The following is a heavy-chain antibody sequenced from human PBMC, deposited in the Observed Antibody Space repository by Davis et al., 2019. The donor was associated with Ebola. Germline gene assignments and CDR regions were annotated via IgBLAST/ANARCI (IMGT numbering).Heavy chain of an antibody. D-gene: IGHD6-6*01. J-gene: IGHJ4*02. CDR3: TRATSSDY. V-gene: IGHV5-51*01. Sequence: GESLKISCKASGYRFTSYWIGWVRQMPGRGLQWMGIIYPDDSDTRYSPSFQGQVTISADKSISTAYLQWSSLRASDTAIYYCTRATSSDYWGQGTLVTVSS. CDR1: GYRFTSYW. CDR2: IYPDDSDT.